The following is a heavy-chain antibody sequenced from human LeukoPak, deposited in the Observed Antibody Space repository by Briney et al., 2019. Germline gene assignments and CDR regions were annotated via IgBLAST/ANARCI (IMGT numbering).Heavy chain of an antibody. J-gene: IGHJ1*01. V-gene: IGHV3-23*01. D-gene: IGHD3-22*01. CDR3: AIMHGYYDGSGYWVQ. CDR2: ITPNADRA. Sequence: GGSLRLSCAASGFTFGSYGMSWVRQAPGKGLEWVSFITPNADRASYADSVKGRFTISRDNPRNTLNMQMNSLRDEDTAVYYCAIMHGYYDGSGYWVQWGQGTLVTVSS. CDR1: GFTFGSYG.